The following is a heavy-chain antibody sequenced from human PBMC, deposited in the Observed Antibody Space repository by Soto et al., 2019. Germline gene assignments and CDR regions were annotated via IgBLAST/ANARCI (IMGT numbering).Heavy chain of an antibody. V-gene: IGHV4-4*02. CDR2: IYHSGST. Sequence: PSETLSLTCAVSSGSISSSNWWSWVRQPPGKGLEWIGEIYHSGSTNYNPSLKSRVAISVDKSKNQFSLKLSSVTAADTAVYYCASFASSGWYFFDYWGQGTLVTVSS. CDR3: ASFASSGWYFFDY. D-gene: IGHD6-19*01. CDR1: SGSISSSNW. J-gene: IGHJ4*02.